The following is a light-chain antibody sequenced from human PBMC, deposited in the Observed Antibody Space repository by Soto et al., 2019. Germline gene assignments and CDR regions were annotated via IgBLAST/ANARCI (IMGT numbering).Light chain of an antibody. CDR2: DAS. Sequence: EIVLTQSPATLSLSPGERATLSCSASQSVSSYLAWYQQKPGQAPRLLIYDASNRATGIPARFSGSGSGTDFTLTISRLEPEDFAVYYCQQRSNWPPYPFGQGTKLEIK. CDR1: QSVSSY. CDR3: QQRSNWPPYP. V-gene: IGKV3-11*01. J-gene: IGKJ2*01.